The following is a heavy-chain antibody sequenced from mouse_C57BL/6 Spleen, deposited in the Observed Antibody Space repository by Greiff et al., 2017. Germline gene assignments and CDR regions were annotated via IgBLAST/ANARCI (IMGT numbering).Heavy chain of an antibody. D-gene: IGHD2-1*01. CDR3: ARSGNFYAMDY. Sequence: QVQLQQPGAELVKPGASVKMSCKASGYTFTSYWITWVKQRPGQGLEWIGDIYPGSGSTNYNEKFKSKATLTVDTASSTAYMQLSSLTSEDSAVYYCARSGNFYAMDYWGQGTSVTVSS. CDR2: IYPGSGST. J-gene: IGHJ4*01. CDR1: GYTFTSYW. V-gene: IGHV1-55*01.